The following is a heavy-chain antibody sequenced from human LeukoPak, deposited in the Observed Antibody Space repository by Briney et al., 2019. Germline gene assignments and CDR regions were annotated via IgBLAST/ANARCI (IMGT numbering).Heavy chain of an antibody. CDR2: IIPILGIA. Sequence: SVKVSCKASGGTFSSYAISWVRQAPGQGREWMGRIIPILGIANYAQKFQGRVTITADKSTSTAYMELSSLRSEDTAVYYCARDSMRDIVVVPAAIEPYGMDVWGQGTTVTVSS. V-gene: IGHV1-69*04. D-gene: IGHD2-2*01. CDR3: ARDSMRDIVVVPAAIEPYGMDV. CDR1: GGTFSSYA. J-gene: IGHJ6*02.